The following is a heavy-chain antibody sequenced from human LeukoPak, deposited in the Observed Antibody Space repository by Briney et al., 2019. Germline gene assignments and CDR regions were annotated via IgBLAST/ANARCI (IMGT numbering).Heavy chain of an antibody. CDR1: GFTFSSYA. D-gene: IGHD3-3*01. V-gene: IGHV3-7*01. CDR3: ATDRGWRTSGYYLYYFEY. J-gene: IGHJ4*02. Sequence: GGSLRLSCAASGFTFSSYAMHWVRQAPGKGLEWVASIKHDGSEKYYVDSVRGRFTISRDNTMNSLYLQMSSLRAEDTAVYYCATDRGWRTSGYYLYYFEYWGQGTLVTYSS. CDR2: IKHDGSEK.